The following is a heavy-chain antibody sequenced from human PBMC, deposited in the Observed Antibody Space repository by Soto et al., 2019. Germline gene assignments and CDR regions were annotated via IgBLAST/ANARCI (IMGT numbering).Heavy chain of an antibody. CDR3: AIIHSGYSYGPFHNWFDP. Sequence: QVQLVQSGAEVKKPGASVKVSCKASGYTFTSYGISWVRQAPGQGLEWMGWISAYNGNTNYAQKLQGRVTMTTDTATSPAYMELRSLRSDDTAVYYCAIIHSGYSYGPFHNWFDPWGQGTLVTVSS. CDR2: ISAYNGNT. V-gene: IGHV1-18*01. J-gene: IGHJ5*02. D-gene: IGHD5-18*01. CDR1: GYTFTSYG.